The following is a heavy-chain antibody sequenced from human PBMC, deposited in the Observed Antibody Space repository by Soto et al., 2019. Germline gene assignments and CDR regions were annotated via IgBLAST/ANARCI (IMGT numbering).Heavy chain of an antibody. CDR2: INPNGGST. V-gene: IGHV1-46*01. Sequence: GASVKVSCKASGYTFLNYYIHWVRQAPGQGLEWMGIINPNGGSTTYAQKFQGRVTLTRDTSTNTVNMELSSLRSEDTAVYYCAREKWLVRRNDPFDIWGQGTMVTVSS. J-gene: IGHJ3*02. CDR3: AREKWLVRRNDPFDI. D-gene: IGHD6-19*01. CDR1: GYTFLNYY.